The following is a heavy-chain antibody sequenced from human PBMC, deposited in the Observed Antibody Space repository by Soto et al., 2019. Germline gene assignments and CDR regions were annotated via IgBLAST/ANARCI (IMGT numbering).Heavy chain of an antibody. D-gene: IGHD2-15*01. CDR2: ISWDGGST. Sequence: GGSLRLSCAASGFTFDDYTMHWVRQAPGKGLEWVSLISWDGGSTYYADSVKGRFTISRDNSKNSLYLQMNSLRTEDTALYYCAKSRMVAATTLFDYWGQGTLVTVSS. J-gene: IGHJ4*02. CDR1: GFTFDDYT. V-gene: IGHV3-43*01. CDR3: AKSRMVAATTLFDY.